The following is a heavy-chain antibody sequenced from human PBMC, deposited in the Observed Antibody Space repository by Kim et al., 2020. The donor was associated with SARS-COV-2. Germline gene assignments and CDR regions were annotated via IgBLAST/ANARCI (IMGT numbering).Heavy chain of an antibody. J-gene: IGHJ4*02. Sequence: SRVTISVDTSKNQFSRKLSSVTAADTAVYYCARGGGLLLWFGELSDPFDYWGQGTLVTVSS. V-gene: IGHV4-34*01. D-gene: IGHD3-10*01. CDR3: ARGGGLLLWFGELSDPFDY.